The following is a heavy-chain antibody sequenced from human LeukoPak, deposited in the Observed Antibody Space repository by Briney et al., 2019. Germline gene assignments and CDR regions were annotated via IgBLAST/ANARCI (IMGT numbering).Heavy chain of an antibody. D-gene: IGHD3-9*01. CDR2: ISWNSGSI. Sequence: GGSLRLSCAASGFTFDDYAMHWVRQAPGKGLEWVSGISWNSGSIGYADSVKGRFTISRDNAKNSLYLQMNSLRAEDTALYYCAKGTTYYDILTGYRPGFDYWGQGTLVTVYS. V-gene: IGHV3-9*01. CDR1: GFTFDDYA. J-gene: IGHJ4*02. CDR3: AKGTTYYDILTGYRPGFDY.